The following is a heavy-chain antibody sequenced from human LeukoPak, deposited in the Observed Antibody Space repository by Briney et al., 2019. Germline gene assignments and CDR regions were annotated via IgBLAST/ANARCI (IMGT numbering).Heavy chain of an antibody. CDR2: VSYSGST. CDR3: ARQKRWDGYTLDS. V-gene: IGHV4-39*01. J-gene: IGHJ4*02. D-gene: IGHD5-24*01. Sequence: PSETLSLTCTVSGDSISSSSYYWGWIRQPPGKGLEWIGSVSYSGSTYYNPSLKSRVTTSMGTSKNQFSLKLSSVAAADTAVYYCARQKRWDGYTLDSWGQGTLVTVSS. CDR1: GDSISSSSYY.